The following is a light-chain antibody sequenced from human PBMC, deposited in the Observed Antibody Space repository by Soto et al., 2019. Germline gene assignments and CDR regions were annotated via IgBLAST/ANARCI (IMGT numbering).Light chain of an antibody. V-gene: IGLV1-44*01. CDR3: AAWDDRLNGVV. CDR2: SYN. CDR1: TSNIGSYS. J-gene: IGLJ2*01. Sequence: QSVLTQPPSASGTPGQRVTISCSGGTSNIGSYSVNWYQQLPGSAPKLLIYSYNHRPSGVPDRFSGSRSGTSASLAISGLQSEDEADYYCAAWDDRLNGVVFGGGTKLTVL.